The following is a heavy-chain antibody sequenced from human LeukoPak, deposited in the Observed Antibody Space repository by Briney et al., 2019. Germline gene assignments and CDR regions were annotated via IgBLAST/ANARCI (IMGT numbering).Heavy chain of an antibody. J-gene: IGHJ6*03. CDR2: IDSDGRST. Sequence: GGSLRLSCAASGFTFSSYAMLWFRQAPGKGLEYVSAIDSDGRSTFYASSVEGRVTISRDNSKNTLYLQMRSLRPEDTAVYYCARAPYYYYYYIDVWGKGTTVTVSS. CDR1: GFTFSSYA. V-gene: IGHV3-64*01. CDR3: ARAPYYYYYYIDV.